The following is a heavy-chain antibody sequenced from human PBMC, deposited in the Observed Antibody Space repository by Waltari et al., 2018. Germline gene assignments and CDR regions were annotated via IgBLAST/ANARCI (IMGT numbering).Heavy chain of an antibody. CDR1: GGSIRSYY. CDR3: ARGRGVGY. CDR2: IYYSGST. J-gene: IGHJ4*02. V-gene: IGHV4-59*01. D-gene: IGHD1-26*01. Sequence: QVQLQESGPGLVKPSETLSLTCTVSGGSIRSYYWSWIRQPPGKGLEWSGYIYYSGSTNNNPSLKMRVTISVDTSKTQFSLKLSSVTAADTAVYYCARGRGVGYWGQGTLVTVSS.